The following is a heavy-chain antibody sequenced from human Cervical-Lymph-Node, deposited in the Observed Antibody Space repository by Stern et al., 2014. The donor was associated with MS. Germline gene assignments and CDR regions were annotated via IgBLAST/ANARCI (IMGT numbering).Heavy chain of an antibody. CDR1: GGSISSGSYY. CDR2: IYNSGST. V-gene: IGHV4-61*02. Sequence: QVQLQESGPGLVKPSQTLSLTCTVSGGSISSGSYYWSWIRQPAGKGLEWIGRIYNSGSTNYNPSLKSRVTISVDTSKNQSPLSVGSVTAADTAVYYCARAAAGTDYFDYWGQGTLVTVSS. CDR3: ARAAAGTDYFDY. D-gene: IGHD6-13*01. J-gene: IGHJ4*02.